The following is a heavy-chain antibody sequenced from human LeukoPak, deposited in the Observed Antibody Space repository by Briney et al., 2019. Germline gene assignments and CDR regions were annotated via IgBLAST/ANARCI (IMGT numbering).Heavy chain of an antibody. CDR3: ARDREVLRQLPDSNFEF. V-gene: IGHV3-48*03. J-gene: IGHJ4*02. CDR1: GFTFSSYE. D-gene: IGHD2-2*01. Sequence: GGSLRLSCAASGFTFSSYEMNWVRQAPGKGLEWVSYISNSGSTIYYADSVKGRFTISRDNAKNSLYLQMNSLRAEDTAVYYCARDREVLRQLPDSNFEFGGQGNLVTVSS. CDR2: ISNSGSTI.